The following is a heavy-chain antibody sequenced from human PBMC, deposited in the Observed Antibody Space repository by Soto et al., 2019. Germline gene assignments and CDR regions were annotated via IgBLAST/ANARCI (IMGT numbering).Heavy chain of an antibody. CDR3: ARDSGWPLLNFDN. D-gene: IGHD3-10*01. V-gene: IGHV3-30*03. CDR1: DFDFSSYG. J-gene: IGHJ4*02. Sequence: GGSLRLSCAASDFDFSSYGIHWVRQAPGKGLEWVAASSYDGRETFYADSAKGRFTVSKEMSKNTAFLQMNALRHEDTAVYFCARDSGWPLLNFDNWGQGTPVTVSS. CDR2: SSYDGRET.